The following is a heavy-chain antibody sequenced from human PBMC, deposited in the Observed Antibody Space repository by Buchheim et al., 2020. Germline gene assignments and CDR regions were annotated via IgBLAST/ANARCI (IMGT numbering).Heavy chain of an antibody. CDR2: IKEDGTDK. J-gene: IGHJ5*02. V-gene: IGHV3-7*03. Sequence: EVYLVESGGGLVQPGGSLRLSCAASGFTFRNYWMNWVRQAPGKGLEWVANIKEDGTDKYYVDSVMGRFTISRDNAMSSVYLQMSSLRVEDTAVYYCAKHSIPWGQGT. CDR3: AKHSIP. CDR1: GFTFRNYW. D-gene: IGHD2/OR15-2a*01.